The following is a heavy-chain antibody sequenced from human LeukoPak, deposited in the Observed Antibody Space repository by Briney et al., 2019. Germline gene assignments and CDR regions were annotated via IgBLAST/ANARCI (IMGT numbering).Heavy chain of an antibody. J-gene: IGHJ4*02. CDR2: ISRSSSHI. D-gene: IGHD2-15*01. Sequence: GGSLRLSCAASGFTFSTYSMNWVRQAPGKGLEWVSSISRSSSHIYFADSVKGRFTISRDNAKNSLYLQVNSLRTEDTAVYHCARDRCSGGACYSFDFWGQGTLVTVSS. CDR3: ARDRCSGGACYSFDF. CDR1: GFTFSTYS. V-gene: IGHV3-21*06.